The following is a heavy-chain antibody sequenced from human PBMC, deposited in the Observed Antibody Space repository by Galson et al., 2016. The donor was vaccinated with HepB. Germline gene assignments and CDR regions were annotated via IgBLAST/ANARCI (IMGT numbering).Heavy chain of an antibody. CDR3: AGDGSSGYSDAFDI. Sequence: SLRLSCAASGFTFRNYRMNWVRQAPGKGLEWVSSISRGSSYTYYADSLKGRFTISRDNAKNSLYLQMNSLRVEDTAVYYCAGDGSSGYSDAFDIWGQGTMVTVSS. J-gene: IGHJ3*02. V-gene: IGHV3-21*01. D-gene: IGHD3-22*01. CDR1: GFTFRNYR. CDR2: ISRGSSYT.